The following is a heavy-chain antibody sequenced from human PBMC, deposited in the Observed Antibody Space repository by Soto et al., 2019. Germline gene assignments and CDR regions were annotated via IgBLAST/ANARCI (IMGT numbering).Heavy chain of an antibody. D-gene: IGHD6-25*01. V-gene: IGHV4-34*01. CDR3: ARGLSGVKGWFDP. CDR1: GGSFSGYY. Sequence: SETLSLTCAVYGGSFSGYYWSWIRQPPGKGLEWIGEINHSGSTNYNPSLKSRVTISVDTSKNQFSLKLSSVTAADTAVYYCARGLSGVKGWFDPWGQGTLVTVSS. J-gene: IGHJ5*02. CDR2: INHSGST.